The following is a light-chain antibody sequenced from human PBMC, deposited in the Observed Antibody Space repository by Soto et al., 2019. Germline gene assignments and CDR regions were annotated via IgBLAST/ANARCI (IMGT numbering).Light chain of an antibody. V-gene: IGKV1-33*01. J-gene: IGKJ4*01. CDR3: QQYDNLPLT. CDR1: HDISKY. Sequence: DIQMTQSPSSLSASVGDRVTITCQASHDISKYLSWYQQKPGKAPKLLINDASNLETGVPSRFSGRGSGTDFSFTISSLQPEDVATYYCQQYDNLPLTFGGGTEVEMK. CDR2: DAS.